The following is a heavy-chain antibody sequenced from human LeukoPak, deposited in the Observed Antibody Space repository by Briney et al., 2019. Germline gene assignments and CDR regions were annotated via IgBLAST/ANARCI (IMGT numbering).Heavy chain of an antibody. D-gene: IGHD3-22*01. CDR2: ISSSSSYT. CDR1: GFTFSDYY. J-gene: IGHJ4*02. CDR3: ARDQRGRTGSIMMAVLITGFDY. Sequence: GGSLRLSCAASGFTFSDYYMSWIRQAPGKGLEWVSYISSSSSYTNYADSVKGRFTISRDNAKNSLYLQMNSLRAEDTAVYYCARDQRGRTGSIMMAVLITGFDYWGQGTLVTVSS. V-gene: IGHV3-11*06.